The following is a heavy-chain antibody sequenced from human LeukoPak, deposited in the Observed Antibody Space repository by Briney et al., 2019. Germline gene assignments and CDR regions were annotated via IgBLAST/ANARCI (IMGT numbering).Heavy chain of an antibody. J-gene: IGHJ4*02. CDR3: ARVLAAAAHFDF. Sequence: SETLSLTCTVPGGSVSNDNSYWGWIRQSPGKGLEWIGSLSYSGSTYYNPSLKSRVTMSVDTSKNHFSLKLSSVAAADTAVYYCARVLAAAAHFDFWGQGTLVTVSS. V-gene: IGHV4-39*02. D-gene: IGHD6-13*01. CDR1: GGSVSNDNSY. CDR2: LSYSGST.